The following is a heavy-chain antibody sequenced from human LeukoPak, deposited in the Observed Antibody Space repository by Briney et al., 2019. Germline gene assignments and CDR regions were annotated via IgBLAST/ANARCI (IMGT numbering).Heavy chain of an antibody. Sequence: GGSLRLSCAASGFTFDDYGMSWVRQAPGKGLEWVSGINWNGGSTGYADPVKGRFTISRDNAKNSLYLQMNSLRAEDTALYYCARVFGRYYYYYGMDVWGQGTTVTVSS. J-gene: IGHJ6*02. D-gene: IGHD3-16*01. CDR2: INWNGGST. V-gene: IGHV3-20*04. CDR3: ARVFGRYYYYYGMDV. CDR1: GFTFDDYG.